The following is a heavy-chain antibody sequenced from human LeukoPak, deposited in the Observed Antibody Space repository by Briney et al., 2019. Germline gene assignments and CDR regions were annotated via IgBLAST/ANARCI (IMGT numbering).Heavy chain of an antibody. V-gene: IGHV3-7*01. CDR2: IKQDGSEK. Sequence: GGSLRLSCAASGFTFSSYWMSWVRQAPGKRPEWVANIKQDGSEKYYVDSVKGRFTISRDNAKNSLYLQMNSLRAEDTAVYYCARNYGDYGWYYFDYWGQGTLVTVSS. D-gene: IGHD4-17*01. CDR3: ARNYGDYGWYYFDY. CDR1: GFTFSSYW. J-gene: IGHJ4*02.